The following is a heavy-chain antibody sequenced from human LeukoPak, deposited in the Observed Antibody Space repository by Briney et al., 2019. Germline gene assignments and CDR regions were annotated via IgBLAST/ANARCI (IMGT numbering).Heavy chain of an antibody. Sequence: ASVKVSCKASGYTFTSYDINWVRQATGQGLEWMGWMNPNSGNTGYAQKFQGRVTMTEDTSTDTAYMELSSLRSEDTAVYYCATESYSGSYLYAFDIWGQGTMVTVSS. D-gene: IGHD1-26*01. J-gene: IGHJ3*02. CDR1: GYTFTSYD. CDR3: ATESYSGSYLYAFDI. CDR2: MNPNSGNT. V-gene: IGHV1-8*02.